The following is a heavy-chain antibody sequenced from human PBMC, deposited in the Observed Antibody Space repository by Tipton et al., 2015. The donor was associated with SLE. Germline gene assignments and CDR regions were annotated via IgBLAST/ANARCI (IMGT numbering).Heavy chain of an antibody. Sequence: SLRLSCAASGFTFSSYAMHWVRQAPGKGLEWVSVIYSGGSTYYADSVKGRFTISRDNSKNTLYLQMNSLRAEDTAVYYCAREPSQYYDFWSGYSGSYYYYGMDVWGQGTTVTVSS. CDR3: AREPSQYYDFWSGYSGSYYYYGMDV. J-gene: IGHJ6*02. CDR1: GFTFSSYA. D-gene: IGHD3-3*01. V-gene: IGHV3-NL1*01. CDR2: IYSGGST.